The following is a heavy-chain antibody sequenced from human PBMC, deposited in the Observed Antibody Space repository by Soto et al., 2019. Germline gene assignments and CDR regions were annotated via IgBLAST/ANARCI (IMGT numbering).Heavy chain of an antibody. D-gene: IGHD5-12*01. Sequence: VKVSCKASGYTFTSYGISWVRQAPGQGLEWMGWISAYNGNTNYAQKLQGRVTITTDTSTSTAYMELSSLRSDDTAVYFCARDDYSGYDEVYGMDVWGQGTTVTVSS. V-gene: IGHV1-18*01. CDR1: GYTFTSYG. CDR2: ISAYNGNT. J-gene: IGHJ6*02. CDR3: ARDDYSGYDEVYGMDV.